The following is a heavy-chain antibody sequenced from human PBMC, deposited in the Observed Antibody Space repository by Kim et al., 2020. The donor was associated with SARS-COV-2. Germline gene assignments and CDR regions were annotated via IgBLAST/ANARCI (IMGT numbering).Heavy chain of an antibody. J-gene: IGHJ6*02. Sequence: GGSLRLSCAASGFTFGDYAMHWVRQAPGKGLEWVSGISWNSGSIGYADSVKGRFTISRDNAKNSLYLQMNSLRAEDTALYYCAKAYRAPYYYYYYGMDVWGQGTTVTVSS. V-gene: IGHV3-9*01. CDR3: AKAYRAPYYYYYYGMDV. CDR1: GFTFGDYA. D-gene: IGHD4-4*01. CDR2: ISWNSGSI.